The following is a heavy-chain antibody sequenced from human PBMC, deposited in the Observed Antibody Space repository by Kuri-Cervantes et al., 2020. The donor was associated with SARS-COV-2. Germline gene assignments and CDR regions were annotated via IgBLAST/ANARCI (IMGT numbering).Heavy chain of an antibody. CDR1: GFTFRTHG. CDR2: IKSKTDGGTT. D-gene: IGHD4-17*01. Sequence: GGSLRLSCAASGFTFRTHGLNWVRQAPGKGLEWVGRIKSKTDGGTTDYAAPVKGRFTISRDDSKNTLYLQMNSLKTEDTAVYYCTSSTVTTFYHYGMDVWGQGTTVTVSS. V-gene: IGHV3-15*01. CDR3: TSSTVTTFYHYGMDV. J-gene: IGHJ6*02.